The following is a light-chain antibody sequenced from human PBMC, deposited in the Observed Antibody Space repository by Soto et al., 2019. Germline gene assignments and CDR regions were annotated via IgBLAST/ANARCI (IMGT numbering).Light chain of an antibody. CDR3: QKYNSVPFT. V-gene: IGKV1-27*01. J-gene: IGKJ3*01. Sequence: DIQMTQSPSSLSASVGDRVTITCRASQSISNFLAWYQQKPGKVPKLLIYAASTLQSGVPSRFSGSGSGTDFTLTISSLQPEDVATYYCQKYNSVPFTFGPGTKVDI. CDR2: AAS. CDR1: QSISNF.